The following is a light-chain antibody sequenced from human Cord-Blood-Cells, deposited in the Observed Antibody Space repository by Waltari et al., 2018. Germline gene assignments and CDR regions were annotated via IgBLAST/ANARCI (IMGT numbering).Light chain of an antibody. Sequence: EIVLTQSPATLSLSPGERATLSCRASQSVSSYLAWYQQKPGQAPRPLIYDASNRATCIPARFSGSWSGTDFTLTISSLEPEDFAVYYCQQRSNWLTFGGGTKVEIK. CDR3: QQRSNWLT. J-gene: IGKJ4*01. V-gene: IGKV3-11*01. CDR2: DAS. CDR1: QSVSSY.